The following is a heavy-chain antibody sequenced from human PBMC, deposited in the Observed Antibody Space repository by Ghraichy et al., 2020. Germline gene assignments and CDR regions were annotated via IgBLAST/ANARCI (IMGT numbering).Heavy chain of an antibody. Sequence: GGSLRLSCSASGFTFSSYAMHWVRQAPGKGLEYVSAISSNGGSTYYADSVKGRFTISRDNSKNTLYLQMSSLRAEDTAVFYCVKDANYDNSGFHFHGYFQHWGQGTLVTVCS. D-gene: IGHD3-22*01. CDR2: ISSNGGST. CDR1: GFTFSSYA. V-gene: IGHV3-64D*06. CDR3: VKDANYDNSGFHFHGYFQH. J-gene: IGHJ1*01.